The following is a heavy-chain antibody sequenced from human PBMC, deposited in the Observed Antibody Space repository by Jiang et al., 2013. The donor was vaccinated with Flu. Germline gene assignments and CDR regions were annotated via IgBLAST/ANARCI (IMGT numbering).Heavy chain of an antibody. CDR1: GDSVSSNSAA. D-gene: IGHD3-9*01. CDR2: TYYRSKWYN. J-gene: IGHJ4*02. CDR3: ARVVFDYDILTGFDY. V-gene: IGHV6-1*01. Sequence: TLSLTCAISGDSVSSNSAAWNWIRQSPSRGLEWLGRTYYRSKWYNDYAVSVKSRITINPDTSKNQFSLQLNSVTPEDTAVYYCARVVFDYDILTGFDYWGQGTLVTVSS.